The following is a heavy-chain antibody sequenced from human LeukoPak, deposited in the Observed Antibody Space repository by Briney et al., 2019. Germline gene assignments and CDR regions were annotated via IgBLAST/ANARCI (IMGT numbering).Heavy chain of an antibody. Sequence: PGGSLRLSCAASGFTFSSYGMHCVRQAPGKGLEWVAVISYDGSNKYYADSVKGRFTISRDNSKNTLYLQMNSLRAEDTAVYYCAKADVAATPDYWGQGTLVTVSS. CDR1: GFTFSSYG. D-gene: IGHD2-15*01. CDR2: ISYDGSNK. V-gene: IGHV3-30*18. J-gene: IGHJ4*02. CDR3: AKADVAATPDY.